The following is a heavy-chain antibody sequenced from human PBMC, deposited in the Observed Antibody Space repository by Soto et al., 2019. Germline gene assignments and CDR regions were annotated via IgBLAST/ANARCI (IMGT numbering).Heavy chain of an antibody. J-gene: IGHJ4*02. Sequence: QVQLVQSGAEVKKPGSSVKVSCKASVGTISSYPISWVRQAPGQGLEWMGRIIPILGIANYAQKFQGRVTITADKSTSTGYMGLSSLRSEDTAVDYCAGLMTAAGYLCCWGQGTLVTVSS. CDR3: AGLMTAAGYLCC. D-gene: IGHD6-13*01. V-gene: IGHV1-69*02. CDR1: VGTISSYP. CDR2: IIPILGIA.